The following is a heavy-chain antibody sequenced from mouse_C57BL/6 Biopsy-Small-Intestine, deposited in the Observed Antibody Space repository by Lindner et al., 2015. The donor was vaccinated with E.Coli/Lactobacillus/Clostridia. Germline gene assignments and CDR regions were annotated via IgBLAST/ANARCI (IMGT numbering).Heavy chain of an antibody. J-gene: IGHJ4*01. CDR3: ARPHYYAMDY. V-gene: IGHV5-17*01. CDR2: ISSGSSTI. CDR1: GFAFSDYG. Sequence: VQLQESGGGLVKPGGSLKLSCAVSGFAFSDYGMHWVRQAPEKGLEWVAYISSGSSTIYYADTVKGRFTISRDNAKNTLFLQMTSLRSEDTALYYCARPHYYAMDYWGSRNLSHRLL.